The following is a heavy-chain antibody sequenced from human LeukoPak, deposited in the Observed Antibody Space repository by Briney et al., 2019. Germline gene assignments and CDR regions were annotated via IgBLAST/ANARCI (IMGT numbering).Heavy chain of an antibody. D-gene: IGHD3-22*01. CDR3: ARDSRPPAGSGYYFSPTFDY. Sequence: PGGSLRLSCAASGFTFSSYGMHWVRQAPGKGLEWVAVIWYDGSNKYYAVSVKGRFTISRDNSKNTLYLQMNSLRAEDTAVYYCARDSRPPAGSGYYFSPTFDYWGQGTLVTVSS. CDR1: GFTFSSYG. J-gene: IGHJ4*02. CDR2: IWYDGSNK. V-gene: IGHV3-33*01.